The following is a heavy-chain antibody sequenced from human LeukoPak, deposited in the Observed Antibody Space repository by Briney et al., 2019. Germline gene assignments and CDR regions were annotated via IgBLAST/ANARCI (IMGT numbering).Heavy chain of an antibody. D-gene: IGHD3-10*01. CDR1: GGSISSSSYY. Sequence: PSETLSLTCTVSGGSISSSSYYWGWIRQPPGKGLEWIGRIYYSGSTYYNPSLKSRFTISVDTSKNQFSLKLSSVTAADTAVYYCARLASGSSIYYYYYMDVWGKGTTVTVSS. CDR2: IYYSGST. J-gene: IGHJ6*03. CDR3: ARLASGSSIYYYYYMDV. V-gene: IGHV4-39*01.